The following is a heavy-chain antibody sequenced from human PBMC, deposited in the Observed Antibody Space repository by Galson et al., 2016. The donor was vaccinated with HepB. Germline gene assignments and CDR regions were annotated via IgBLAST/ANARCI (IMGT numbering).Heavy chain of an antibody. Sequence: SLRLSCATSGFSFPSYGFSWVRQAPGKGLEWVALIWYDGGTKFYADSVKGRFTISRDNSKNTLFLQMNHLRVEDTAVYHCSREGNYDPPGWFDYWGQGTLVTVSS. CDR2: IWYDGGTK. D-gene: IGHD3-16*01. V-gene: IGHV3-33*07. CDR3: SREGNYDPPGWFDY. J-gene: IGHJ4*02. CDR1: GFSFPSYG.